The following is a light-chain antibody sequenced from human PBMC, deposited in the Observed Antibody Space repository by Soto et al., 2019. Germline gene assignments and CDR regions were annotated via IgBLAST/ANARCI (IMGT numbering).Light chain of an antibody. CDR3: QSYDSSLSGWV. Sequence: QSVLTQPPSVSGAPGQRVTISCTGSSSNIGAGYDVHWYQQLPGTAPKLLIYGNSNRPSGVPDRFSGSKSGTSASLAITGLQAEDXADYYCQSYDSSLSGWVFGGGTKVTVL. V-gene: IGLV1-40*01. CDR1: SSNIGAGYD. CDR2: GNS. J-gene: IGLJ3*02.